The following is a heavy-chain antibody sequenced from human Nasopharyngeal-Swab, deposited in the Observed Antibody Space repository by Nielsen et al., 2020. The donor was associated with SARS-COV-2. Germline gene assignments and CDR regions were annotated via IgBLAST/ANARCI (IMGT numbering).Heavy chain of an antibody. J-gene: IGHJ6*02. CDR3: ASHRRGYSEDYGMDV. V-gene: IGHV4-39*01. CDR2: IYYRGST. D-gene: IGHD5-18*01. Sequence: WIRQPPGKGLEWIGSIYYRGSTYYNPSLKSRVTISVDTSKNQFSLKLSSVTAADTAVYYCASHRRGYSEDYGMDVWGQGTTVTVSS.